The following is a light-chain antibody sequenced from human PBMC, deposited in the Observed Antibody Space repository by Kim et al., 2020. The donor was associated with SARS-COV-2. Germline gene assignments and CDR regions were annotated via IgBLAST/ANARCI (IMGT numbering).Light chain of an antibody. CDR3: QQYGSSPPWT. CDR2: AAS. J-gene: IGKJ1*01. V-gene: IGKV3-20*01. Sequence: PGERATLSCRASQSVSSTSVAWYQQKPGQAPRLLIYAASTRATGIPDRFSGSGSGTDFTLIISRLETEDFAMYYCQQYGSSPPWTFGQGTKVDIK. CDR1: QSVSSTS.